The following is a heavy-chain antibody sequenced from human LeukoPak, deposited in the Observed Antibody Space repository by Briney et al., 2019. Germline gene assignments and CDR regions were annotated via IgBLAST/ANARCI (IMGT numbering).Heavy chain of an antibody. D-gene: IGHD1-26*01. CDR1: GFTFSSYG. CDR2: ISYDGSNK. Sequence: GRSLRLSCAASGFTFSSYGMHWVRQAPGKALEWVAVISYDGSNKYYADSVKGRFTISRDNSKNTLYLQMNSLRAEDTAVYYCAVTGIVGATLVGYYFDYWGQGTLVTVSS. CDR3: AVTGIVGATLVGYYFDY. J-gene: IGHJ4*02. V-gene: IGHV3-30*03.